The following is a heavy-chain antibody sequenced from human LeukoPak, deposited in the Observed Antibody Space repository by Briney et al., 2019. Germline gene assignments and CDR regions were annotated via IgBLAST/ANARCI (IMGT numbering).Heavy chain of an antibody. J-gene: IGHJ4*02. CDR3: TTGPYYDILTGYYNALDY. CDR1: GFTFSNAW. V-gene: IGHV3-15*01. CDR2: IKTKIDGGTT. D-gene: IGHD3-9*01. Sequence: GGSLRLSCAASGFTFSNAWMSWVRQAPGKGLEWVGRIKTKIDGGTTDYAAPVKGRFTISRDDSKNTLYLQMNSLKTEDTAVYYCTTGPYYDILTGYYNALDYWGQGTLVTVSS.